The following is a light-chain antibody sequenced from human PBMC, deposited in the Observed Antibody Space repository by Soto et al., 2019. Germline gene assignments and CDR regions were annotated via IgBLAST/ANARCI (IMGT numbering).Light chain of an antibody. CDR1: QSVSSSY. J-gene: IGKJ2*01. CDR2: GAS. Sequence: EIVLTQSPGTLSLSPGERATLSCRASQSVSSSYLAWYQQKPGQAPRLLIYGASSRATGIPDRSSGSGSGTDFTRTISRLEPEDFAVYYCQRYCRSPKTFGQGTKLEIK. V-gene: IGKV3-20*01. CDR3: QRYCRSPKT.